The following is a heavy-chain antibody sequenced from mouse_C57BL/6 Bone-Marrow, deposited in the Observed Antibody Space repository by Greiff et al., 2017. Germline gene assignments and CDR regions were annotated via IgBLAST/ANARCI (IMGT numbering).Heavy chain of an antibody. CDR3: ARRGAMAPYAMDY. CDR2: IYPGDGDT. CDR1: GYAFSSYW. Sequence: VQLQESGAELVKPGASVKISCKASGYAFSSYWMNWVKQRPGKGLEWIGQIYPGDGDTNYNGKFKGKATLTADQSSSTAYMQLSSLTSEDSAVYFCARRGAMAPYAMDYWGQGTSVTVSS. D-gene: IGHD1-1*02. V-gene: IGHV1-80*01. J-gene: IGHJ4*01.